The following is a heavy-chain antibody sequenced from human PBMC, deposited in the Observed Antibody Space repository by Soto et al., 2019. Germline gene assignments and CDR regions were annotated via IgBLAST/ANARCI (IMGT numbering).Heavy chain of an antibody. CDR3: ATNLRSDSSGYYFPFDY. Sequence: QVQLQESGPGLVKPSETLSLTCTVSGGSIRSYYWSWIRQPPGKGLEWIGYIYYSGSTNYNPSLKSRVTISVDTSKSQFSLKLSSVTAADTAVYYCATNLRSDSSGYYFPFDYWGQGTLVTVSS. CDR2: IYYSGST. CDR1: GGSIRSYY. V-gene: IGHV4-59*01. D-gene: IGHD3-22*01. J-gene: IGHJ4*02.